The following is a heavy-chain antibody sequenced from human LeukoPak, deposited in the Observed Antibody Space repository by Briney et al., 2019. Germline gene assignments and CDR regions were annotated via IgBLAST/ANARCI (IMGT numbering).Heavy chain of an antibody. CDR1: GGSISSYY. J-gene: IGHJ4*02. Sequence: SETLSLTCAVSGGSISSYYWSWIRQPAGKGLEWIGRIHTSGSTNYYHSLKNRLTMSVVTSTNHFSLKMIPLTAADTAVYQCARDSGSGWYDYWGQGTLVTVSS. D-gene: IGHD6-19*01. CDR3: ARDSGSGWYDY. CDR2: IHTSGST. V-gene: IGHV4-4*07.